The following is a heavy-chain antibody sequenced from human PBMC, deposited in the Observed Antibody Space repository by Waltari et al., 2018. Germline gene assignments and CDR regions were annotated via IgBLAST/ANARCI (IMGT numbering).Heavy chain of an antibody. CDR2: IYYTGRT. D-gene: IGHD3-10*01. Sequence: QVQLQESGPGLVKASETLSLTCTVSGGSISSGGYSWSWIHQHPGKGLEWIGYIYYTGRTDYNPSLKSRVSISVETSKNQFSLKLSSVTAADTAVYYCATNHYGTGKGWFDPWGQGTPVTVSS. V-gene: IGHV4-31*03. CDR1: GGSISSGGYS. CDR3: ATNHYGTGKGWFDP. J-gene: IGHJ5*02.